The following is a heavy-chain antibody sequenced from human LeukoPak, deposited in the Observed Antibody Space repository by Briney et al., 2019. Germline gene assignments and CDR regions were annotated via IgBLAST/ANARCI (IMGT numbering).Heavy chain of an antibody. CDR1: GYTCTSYG. D-gene: IGHD3-22*01. CDR2: ISAYNGNT. V-gene: IGHV1-18*01. CDR3: ARNGYDSSGVGSYYYYGMDV. Sequence: ASVKGSCKASGYTCTSYGISWVRQAPGQGLEWMGWISAYNGNTNYAQKLQGRVTMTTDTSTSTAYMELRSLRSDDTAVYYCARNGYDSSGVGSYYYYGMDVWGQGTTVTVSS. J-gene: IGHJ6*02.